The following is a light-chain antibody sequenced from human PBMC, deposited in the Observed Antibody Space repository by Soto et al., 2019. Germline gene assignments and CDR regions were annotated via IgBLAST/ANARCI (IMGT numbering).Light chain of an antibody. CDR1: SGDVGAYNY. J-gene: IGLJ2*01. Sequence: QSALTQPASVSGSPGQSITISCTGTSGDVGAYNYVSWYQQHPGKAPRLMIYDVSARPSGVSYRFSGSKSGNTASLTISGLQADDEADYYCSSCISGSPRHVVFGGGTKLTVL. V-gene: IGLV2-14*03. CDR3: SSCISGSPRHVV. CDR2: DVS.